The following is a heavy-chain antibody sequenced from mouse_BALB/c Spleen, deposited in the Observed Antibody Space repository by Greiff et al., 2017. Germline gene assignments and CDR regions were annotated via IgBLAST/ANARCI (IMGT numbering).Heavy chain of an antibody. CDR1: GFTFSSYA. CDR2: ISSGGSYT. V-gene: IGHV5-9-3*01. D-gene: IGHD2-1*01. CDR3: ARQDYYGNYDYAMDY. J-gene: IGHJ4*01. Sequence: EVQGVESGGGLVKPGGSLKLSCAASGFTFSSYAMSWVRQTPEKRLEWVATISSGGSYTYYPDSVKGRFTISRDNAKNTLYLQMSSLRSEDTAMYYCARQDYYGNYDYAMDYWGQGTSVTVSS.